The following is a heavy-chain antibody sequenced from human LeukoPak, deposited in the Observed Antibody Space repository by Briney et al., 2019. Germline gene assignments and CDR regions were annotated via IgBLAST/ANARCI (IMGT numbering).Heavy chain of an antibody. CDR1: GYTFTGYY. J-gene: IGHJ4*02. V-gene: IGHV1-2*02. CDR2: INPNSGGT. CDR3: ARDREPMRGSPGLAVDY. Sequence: GASVKVSCKASGYTFTGYYMHWVRQAPGQGLEWMGWINPNSGGTNYAQKFQGRVTMTRDTSISTAYMELSRLRSDDTAVYYCARDREPMRGSPGLAVDYWGQGTLVTVSS. D-gene: IGHD2-15*01.